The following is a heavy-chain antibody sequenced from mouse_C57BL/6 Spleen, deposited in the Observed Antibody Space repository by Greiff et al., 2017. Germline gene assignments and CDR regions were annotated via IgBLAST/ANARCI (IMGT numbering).Heavy chain of an antibody. CDR2: IRSKSNNYAT. CDR1: GFSFNTYA. J-gene: IGHJ2*01. V-gene: IGHV10-1*01. CDR3: VRWGYDYDGYFDY. D-gene: IGHD2-4*01. Sequence: EVMLVESGGGLVQPKGSLKLSCAASGFSFNTYAMNWVRQAPGKGLEWVARIRSKSNNYATYYADSVKDRFTISRDDSESMLYLQMNNLKTEDTAMYYCVRWGYDYDGYFDYWGQGTTLTVSS.